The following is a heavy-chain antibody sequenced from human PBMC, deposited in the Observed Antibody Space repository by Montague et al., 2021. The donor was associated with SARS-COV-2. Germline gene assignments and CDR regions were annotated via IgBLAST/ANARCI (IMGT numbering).Heavy chain of an antibody. D-gene: IGHD6-13*01. Sequence: SETLSLTCTVSGGSISSSSYYWGWIRQPPGKGLEWIGSIYYSRSTYYNPSLKSRVTISVDTSKNQFSLKPSSVTAADTAVYYCARVGRQQLVRLSGMDVWGQGTTVTVSS. V-gene: IGHV4-39*07. CDR2: IYYSRST. CDR1: GGSISSSSYY. J-gene: IGHJ6*02. CDR3: ARVGRQQLVRLSGMDV.